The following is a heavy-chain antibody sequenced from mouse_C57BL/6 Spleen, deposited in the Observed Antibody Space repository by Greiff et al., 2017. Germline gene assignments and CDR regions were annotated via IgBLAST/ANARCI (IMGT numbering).Heavy chain of an antibody. CDR3: ARENYYGPSFAY. J-gene: IGHJ3*01. CDR1: GYTFTSYW. CDR2: IDPSDSET. V-gene: IGHV1-52*01. D-gene: IGHD1-1*01. Sequence: LQQPGAELVRPGSSVKLSCKASGYTFTSYWMHWVKQRPIQGLEWIGNIDPSDSETHYNQKFKDKATLTVDKSSSTAYMQLSSLTSEDSAVYYCARENYYGPSFAYWGQGTLVTVSA.